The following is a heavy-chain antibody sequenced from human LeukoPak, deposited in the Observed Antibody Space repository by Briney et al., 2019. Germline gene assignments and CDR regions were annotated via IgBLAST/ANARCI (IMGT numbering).Heavy chain of an antibody. CDR2: ISRSGSDT. CDR3: AREKTRYFES. J-gene: IGHJ4*02. Sequence: GGSLRLSCAASGFTFSSYEINWVRQTPGKGLEWVSYISRSGSDTYYADSVKGRFTISRDNDKNSLYLQMNSLRADDTAVYFCAREKTRYFESWGQGTLVTVSS. V-gene: IGHV3-48*03. CDR1: GFTFSSYE.